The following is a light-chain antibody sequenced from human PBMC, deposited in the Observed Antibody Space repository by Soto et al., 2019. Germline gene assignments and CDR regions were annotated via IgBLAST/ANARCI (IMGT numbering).Light chain of an antibody. CDR2: GNN. CDR1: SSNIGAGYD. V-gene: IGLV1-40*01. Sequence: VVTQPPSVSGAPGQRVTISCTGSSSNIGAGYDVHWYQQFPGTAPKLLIYGNNNRPSGVTDRFSGSKSGTSASLAITGLQAEDEADYYCQSFDTRLNSVVFGGGTKVTVL. CDR3: QSFDTRLNSVV. J-gene: IGLJ2*01.